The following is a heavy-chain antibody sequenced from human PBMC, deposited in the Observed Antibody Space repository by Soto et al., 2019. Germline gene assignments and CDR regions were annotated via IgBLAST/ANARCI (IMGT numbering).Heavy chain of an antibody. CDR3: ARDQGITTFGVYSMYYYGMDV. J-gene: IGHJ6*02. CDR2: INLDNGNT. Sequence: GASVKVSCKASGYTFTRSGISWVLQAPGQGLEWLGWINLDNGNTNYAQHLQGRVSLTTDTSTSTAYMDLRSLRSDDTAVYYCARDQGITTFGVYSMYYYGMDVWGQGTTVTVSS. CDR1: GYTFTRSG. V-gene: IGHV1-18*01. D-gene: IGHD3-3*01.